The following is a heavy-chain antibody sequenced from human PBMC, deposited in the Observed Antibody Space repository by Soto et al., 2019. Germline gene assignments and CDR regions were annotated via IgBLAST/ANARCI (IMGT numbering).Heavy chain of an antibody. V-gene: IGHV1-69*06. CDR1: GATFTSSV. J-gene: IGHJ6*02. Sequence: QVQLVQSGAEVKKPGSSVKVSCRTSGATFTSSVISWVRKAPGQGLEFMGGIIPLLGTVDYAEHFQGRVTLTAANATNTVYLVMRSMRYDDKAVYYCGRSGLRRPHSPYRFFGLDVWGHGTTVSV. CDR2: IIPLLGTV. CDR3: GRSGLRRPHSPYRFFGLDV. D-gene: IGHD3-16*01.